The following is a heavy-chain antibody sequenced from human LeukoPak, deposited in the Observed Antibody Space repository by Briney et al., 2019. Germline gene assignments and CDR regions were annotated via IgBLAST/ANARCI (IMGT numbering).Heavy chain of an antibody. CDR3: ARDTNNGLDI. J-gene: IGHJ6*02. CDR2: ISSSGRLM. CDR1: GFTFSSYS. Sequence: GGSLRLSCAASGFTFSSYSMNWVRQAPGKGLEWVSHISSSGRLMQYADSVKGRFTITRDNAQNFMSLQMNSLKPEDTAVYYCARDTNNGLDIWGRGTTVTVSS. D-gene: IGHD1-14*01. V-gene: IGHV3-48*04.